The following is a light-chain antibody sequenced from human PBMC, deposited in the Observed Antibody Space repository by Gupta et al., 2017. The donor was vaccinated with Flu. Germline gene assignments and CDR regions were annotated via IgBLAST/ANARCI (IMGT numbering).Light chain of an antibody. CDR1: LSIGTN. CDR3: HQYNNWPPLT. Sequence: IVVTHSPATLSVSPGERATRSCRASLSIGTNLAWYQQKPGQPPRLLIHGASTRATGIPARFSGSGSGTEFTLSISSLQSEDFAIYYCHQYNNWPPLTFGGGTKVEIK. CDR2: GAS. V-gene: IGKV3-15*01. J-gene: IGKJ4*01.